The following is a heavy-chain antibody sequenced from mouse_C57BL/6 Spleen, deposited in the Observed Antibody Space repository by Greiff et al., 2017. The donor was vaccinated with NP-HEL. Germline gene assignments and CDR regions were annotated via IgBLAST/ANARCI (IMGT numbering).Heavy chain of an antibody. V-gene: IGHV1-53*01. D-gene: IGHD1-1*01. CDR2: INPSNGGT. CDR3: ARGDYYGSSGAY. CDR1: GYTFTSYW. J-gene: IGHJ3*01. Sequence: QVQLQQPGTELVKPGASVKLSCKASGYTFTSYWMHWVKQRPGQGLEWIGNINPSNGGTNYNEQFQSKATLPVDKSSSTAYMQLSSLTSEDSAVYYCARGDYYGSSGAYWGQGTLVTVSA.